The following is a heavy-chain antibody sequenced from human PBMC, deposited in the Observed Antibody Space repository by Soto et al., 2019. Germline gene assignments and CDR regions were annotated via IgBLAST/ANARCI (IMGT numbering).Heavy chain of an antibody. CDR2: ISYDGSNK. D-gene: IGHD5-12*01. CDR3: AGRDGYNSEVPFDY. J-gene: IGHJ4*02. V-gene: IGHV3-30-3*01. CDR1: GFTFSSYA. Sequence: LRLSCAASGFTFSSYAMHWVRQAPGKGLEWVAVISYDGSNKYYADSVKGRFTISRDNSKNTLYLQMNSQRAEDTAVYYCAGRDGYNSEVPFDYWGQGTLVTVSS.